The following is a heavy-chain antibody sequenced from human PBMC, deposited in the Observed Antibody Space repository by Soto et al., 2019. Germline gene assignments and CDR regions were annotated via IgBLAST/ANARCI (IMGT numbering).Heavy chain of an antibody. D-gene: IGHD1-26*01. CDR2: INGRSNYV. J-gene: IGHJ4*02. Sequence: EVQVVESVGGLVKPGGSLRLSCVFSGFTFSTYTMNGVRQAPGKGLEWVSSINGRSNYVYYADSVKGRFTISRDNAKNSLYLQMNRLRAEDTAIYYCAREDGVVGSSSAFDHWGLGTLVTVSS. CDR3: AREDGVVGSSSAFDH. CDR1: GFTFSTYT. V-gene: IGHV3-21*01.